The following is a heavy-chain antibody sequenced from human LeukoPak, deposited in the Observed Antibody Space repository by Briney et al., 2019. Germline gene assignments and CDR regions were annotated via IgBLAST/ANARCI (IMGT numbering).Heavy chain of an antibody. CDR1: GGSISSSNW. CDR2: IYHSGST. Sequence: SETLSLTCAVSGGSISSSNWWSWVRQPPGKVLEWIGEIYHSGSTNYNPSLKSRVTISVDNSKNQFSLKLSSVTAADTAVYYCARDEGRYCSSTSCRARRGVRWFDPWGQGTLVTVSS. J-gene: IGHJ5*02. D-gene: IGHD2-2*01. CDR3: ARDEGRYCSSTSCRARRGVRWFDP. V-gene: IGHV4-4*02.